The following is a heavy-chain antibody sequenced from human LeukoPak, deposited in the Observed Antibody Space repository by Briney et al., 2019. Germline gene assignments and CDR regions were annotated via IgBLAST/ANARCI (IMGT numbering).Heavy chain of an antibody. V-gene: IGHV1-18*01. D-gene: IGHD6-13*01. Sequence: GASVKLSCKASGYTFTSYGISWVRQAPGQGLEWRRWISAYNGNTNYAQKLQGRVTMTTDTSTSTAYMELRSLRSDDTAVYYCVTEYSSSRDYYMDAWGKGTTVTAS. J-gene: IGHJ6*03. CDR2: ISAYNGNT. CDR3: VTEYSSSRDYYMDA. CDR1: GYTFTSYG.